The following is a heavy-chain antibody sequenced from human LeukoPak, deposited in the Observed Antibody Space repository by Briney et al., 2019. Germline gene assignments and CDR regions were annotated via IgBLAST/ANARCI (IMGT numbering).Heavy chain of an antibody. V-gene: IGHV4-61*02. CDR3: ARFPY. CDR1: GGSISSGSYY. CDR2: IYTSGST. J-gene: IGHJ4*02. Sequence: PSQTLSLTCTVSGGSISSGSYYWSWIRQPAGKGLEWIGRIYTSGSTNYNPSLKSRVTISVGTSKDQFSLKLSSVTAADTAVYYCARFPYWGQGTLVTVSS.